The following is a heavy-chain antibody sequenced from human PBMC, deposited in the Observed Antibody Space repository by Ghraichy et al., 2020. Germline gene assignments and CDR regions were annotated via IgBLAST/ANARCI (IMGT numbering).Heavy chain of an antibody. J-gene: IGHJ4*02. Sequence: ASVKVSCKTSGYIFTSQFMHWVRPAPGQGLEWMGIISPSDDFTNYAQRLQGRLTLTRDTSTNTFYMELSYLRSEDTAVYYCARDVPGNDNGPSFDHWGQGTLITVSS. CDR3: ARDVPGNDNGPSFDH. D-gene: IGHD4/OR15-4a*01. V-gene: IGHV1-46*04. CDR2: ISPSDDFT. CDR1: GYIFTSQF.